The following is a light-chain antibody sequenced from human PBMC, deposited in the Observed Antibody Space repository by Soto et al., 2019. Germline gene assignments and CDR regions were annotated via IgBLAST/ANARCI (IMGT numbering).Light chain of an antibody. J-gene: IGLJ1*01. V-gene: IGLV2-11*01. CDR3: YSYAGSDTNV. CDR2: DVS. CDR1: SSDVGGYKY. Sequence: QSALTQPRSVSGSPGQSVTISCTGTSSDVGGYKYVSWYQQHPGKAPKLIIYDVSKRPSGVPDRFSGSKSGNTASLTISGLQAEDEADYYCYSYAGSDTNVFGTGTKLTVL.